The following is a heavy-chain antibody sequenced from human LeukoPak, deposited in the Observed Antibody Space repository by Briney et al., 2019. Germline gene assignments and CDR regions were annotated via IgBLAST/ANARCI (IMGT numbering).Heavy chain of an antibody. Sequence: GGSLRLSCAASGFTFSSYAMSWVRQAPGKGLEWVSGIRDSGGSTFYADSVKGRFTISRDNSKNTLYLQMNSLRGEDTAVYYCAKEIAAIVIPNFDYWGQGTLVTVSS. CDR2: IRDSGGST. J-gene: IGHJ4*02. CDR1: GFTFSSYA. D-gene: IGHD6-13*01. CDR3: AKEIAAIVIPNFDY. V-gene: IGHV3-23*01.